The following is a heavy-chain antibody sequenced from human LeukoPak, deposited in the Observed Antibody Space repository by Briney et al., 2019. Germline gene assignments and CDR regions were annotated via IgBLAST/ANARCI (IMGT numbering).Heavy chain of an antibody. CDR3: ARVDHCSGGSCYSYAFDI. CDR1: GGTFSSYA. V-gene: IGHV1-69*13. CDR2: IIPIFGTA. Sequence: SVKVSCKASGGTFSSYAISWVRQAPGQGLEWMGGIIPIFGTANYAQKFQGRVTITADESTSTAYMELSSLRSEDTAAYYCARVDHCSGGSCYSYAFDIWGQGTMVTVSS. J-gene: IGHJ3*02. D-gene: IGHD2-15*01.